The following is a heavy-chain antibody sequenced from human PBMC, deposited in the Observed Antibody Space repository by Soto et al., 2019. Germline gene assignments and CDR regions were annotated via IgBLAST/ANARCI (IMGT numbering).Heavy chain of an antibody. V-gene: IGHV3-23*01. D-gene: IGHD3-10*01. CDR1: GFTFSSYA. CDR3: AKSDWVRGVISGGFDP. CDR2: ISGSGGST. Sequence: GGSLRLSCAASGFTFSSYAMSWVRQAPGKGLEWVSAISGSGGSTYYADSVKGRFTISRDNSKNTLYLQMNSLRAEDTAVYYCAKSDWVRGVISGGFDPWGQGTLVTVSS. J-gene: IGHJ5*02.